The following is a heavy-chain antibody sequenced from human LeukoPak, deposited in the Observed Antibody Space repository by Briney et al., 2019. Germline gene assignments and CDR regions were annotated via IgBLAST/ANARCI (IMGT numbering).Heavy chain of an antibody. Sequence: PSETLSLTCTVSGGSISSGNYYWSWIRQHPGKGLEWIGYIHHSGSTYYNPSLKSRVIISVDTSKNQFSLKLNSVTAADTAVYYCARAYGEYSSDYWGQGTLVTVSS. CDR2: IHHSGST. D-gene: IGHD6-6*01. V-gene: IGHV4-31*03. CDR1: GGSISSGNYY. CDR3: ARAYGEYSSDY. J-gene: IGHJ4*02.